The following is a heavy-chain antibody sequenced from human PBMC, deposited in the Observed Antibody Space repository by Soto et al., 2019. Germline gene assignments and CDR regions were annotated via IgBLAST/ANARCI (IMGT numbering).Heavy chain of an antibody. CDR3: ANRITMVRGVIVDY. J-gene: IGHJ4*02. CDR1: GFTFSSYG. V-gene: IGHV3-30*18. D-gene: IGHD3-10*01. Sequence: WWSLRLSCAASGFTFSSYGMHWFRQAPGKGLEWVAVISYDGSNKYYADSVKGRFTISRDNSKNTLYLQMNSLRAEDTAVYYCANRITMVRGVIVDYWGQGTLVTVSS. CDR2: ISYDGSNK.